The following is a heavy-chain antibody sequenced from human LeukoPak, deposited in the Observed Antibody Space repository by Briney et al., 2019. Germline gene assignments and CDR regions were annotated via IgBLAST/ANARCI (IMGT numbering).Heavy chain of an antibody. J-gene: IGHJ3*02. CDR3: AKERSSWAFDI. V-gene: IGHV4-61*02. CDR2: IYTSGIT. CDR1: GGSISSGSYY. Sequence: SETLSLTCTVPGGSISSGSYYWSWIRQPAGKGLEWIGRIYTSGITNYNPSLKSRVTISVDTSKNQFSLKLSSVTAADTAVYYCAKERSSWAFDIWGQGTMLTVSS. D-gene: IGHD6-6*01.